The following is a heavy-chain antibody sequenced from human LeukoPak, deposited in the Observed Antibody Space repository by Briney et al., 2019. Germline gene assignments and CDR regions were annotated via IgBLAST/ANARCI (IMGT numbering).Heavy chain of an antibody. CDR2: INHSGST. J-gene: IGHJ4*02. Sequence: SETLSLTCAVYGGSFSGYYWSWIRQPPGKGLEGIGEINHSGSTNYNPSLKSRVTISVDTSKNQFSLKLSAVTAADTAVYYCASRSRALFGVVIAYFDYWGQGTLVTVSS. CDR3: ASRSRALFGVVIAYFDY. V-gene: IGHV4-34*01. CDR1: GGSFSGYY. D-gene: IGHD3-3*01.